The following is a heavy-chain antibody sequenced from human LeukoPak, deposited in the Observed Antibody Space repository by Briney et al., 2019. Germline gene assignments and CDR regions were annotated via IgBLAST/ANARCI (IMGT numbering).Heavy chain of an antibody. D-gene: IGHD4-17*01. Sequence: GESLKISCKGSGYIFSNYWIGWVRQMPGKGLERMGIINPGDSDTRYSPSFQGQVTISADKSINTAYLQWSSLKASDTAMYYCARRHGDYYFDYWGQGTLVTVSS. V-gene: IGHV5-51*01. CDR2: INPGDSDT. CDR3: ARRHGDYYFDY. CDR1: GYIFSNYW. J-gene: IGHJ4*02.